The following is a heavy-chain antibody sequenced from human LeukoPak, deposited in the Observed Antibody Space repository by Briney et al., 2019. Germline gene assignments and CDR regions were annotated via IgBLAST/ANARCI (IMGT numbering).Heavy chain of an antibody. V-gene: IGHV4-31*03. CDR2: IYYSGST. J-gene: IGHJ4*02. CDR1: GGSISSGGYY. D-gene: IGHD4-17*01. Sequence: SETLSLTCTVSGGSISSGGYYWSWIRQHPGKGLEWIGYIYYSGSTYYNPSLKSRVTISVDTSKNQFSLKLSSVTAADTAVYYCARAGGTVKPFDYWGQGTLVTVSS. CDR3: ARAGGTVKPFDY.